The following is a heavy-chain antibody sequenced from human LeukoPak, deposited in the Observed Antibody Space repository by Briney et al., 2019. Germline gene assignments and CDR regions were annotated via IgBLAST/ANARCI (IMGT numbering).Heavy chain of an antibody. Sequence: PGGSLRLSCAASGFTFSSYWMSWVRQAPGKGLEWVANIKQDGSEKYYVDSVKGRFTISRDNAKNSLYLQMNSLRAEDTAVYYCARVRIRLWLPHWFDPWGQGTLVTVSS. J-gene: IGHJ5*02. CDR2: IKQDGSEK. D-gene: IGHD5-18*01. CDR1: GFTFSSYW. V-gene: IGHV3-7*01. CDR3: ARVRIRLWLPHWFDP.